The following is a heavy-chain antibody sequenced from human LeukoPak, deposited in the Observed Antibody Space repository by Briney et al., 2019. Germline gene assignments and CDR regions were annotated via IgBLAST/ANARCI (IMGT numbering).Heavy chain of an antibody. J-gene: IGHJ4*02. Sequence: PGGSLRLSCAASGFTFSSYAMHWVRQAQGKGLEYVSAISSNGGSTYYANSVKGRFTISRDNSKNTLYLQMGSLRAEDMAVYYCARGRFGSEYWGQGTLVTVSS. V-gene: IGHV3-64*01. D-gene: IGHD3-10*01. CDR2: ISSNGGST. CDR1: GFTFSSYA. CDR3: ARGRFGSEY.